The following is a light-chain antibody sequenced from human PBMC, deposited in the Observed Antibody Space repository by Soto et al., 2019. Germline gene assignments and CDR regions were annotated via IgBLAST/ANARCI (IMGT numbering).Light chain of an antibody. V-gene: IGKV1-5*03. CDR1: QTISSW. Sequence: DIQMTQSPSTLSGSVGDRVTITCRASQTISSWLAWYQQKPGKAPKLLIYKASTLKSGVPSRFSGSGSGTEFTLTISSLQPEDFATYYCLQHNSYLVWTFGQGTKVDI. CDR3: LQHNSYLVWT. J-gene: IGKJ1*01. CDR2: KAS.